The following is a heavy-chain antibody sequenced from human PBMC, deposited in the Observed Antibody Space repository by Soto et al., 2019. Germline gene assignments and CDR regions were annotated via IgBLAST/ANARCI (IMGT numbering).Heavy chain of an antibody. CDR2: IYYSGST. CDR1: GGSISSSRYY. J-gene: IGHJ3*02. V-gene: IGHV4-39*01. D-gene: IGHD2-21*02. Sequence: SETLSLTCTVSGGSISSSRYYWGWIRQPPGKGLEWIGSIYYSGSTYYNPSLKSRVTISVDTSKNQFSLKLSSVTAADTAVYYCGVVVTRLDAFDIWGQGTMVTVSS. CDR3: GVVVTRLDAFDI.